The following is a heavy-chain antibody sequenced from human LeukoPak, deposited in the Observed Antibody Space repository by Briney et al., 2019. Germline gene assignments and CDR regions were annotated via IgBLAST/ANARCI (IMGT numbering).Heavy chain of an antibody. J-gene: IGHJ4*02. V-gene: IGHV3-23*01. CDR3: AKDRDYYEH. CDR1: GFTFNSYA. CDR2: ISGSGDTT. Sequence: GGSLRLSCAASGFTFNSYAMNWVRQAPGKGLEWVSVISGSGDTTYYADSVKGRFTISRDNSKNTLYLQINSLRAEDTAVYYCAKDRDYYEHWGQGTLVTVSS.